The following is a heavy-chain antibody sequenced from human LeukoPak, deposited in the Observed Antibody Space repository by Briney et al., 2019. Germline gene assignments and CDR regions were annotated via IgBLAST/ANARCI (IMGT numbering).Heavy chain of an antibody. J-gene: IGHJ5*02. Sequence: SETLSLTCTVSGGSISSYYWSWIRQPPGKGLEWIGYIYYSGSTNYNPSLKSRVTISVDTSKNQFSLRLSSVTAADTAVYYCARVLQDDFWSGYYTGPWFDPWGQGTLVTVSS. CDR1: GGSISSYY. V-gene: IGHV4-59*01. CDR2: IYYSGST. D-gene: IGHD3-3*01. CDR3: ARVLQDDFWSGYYTGPWFDP.